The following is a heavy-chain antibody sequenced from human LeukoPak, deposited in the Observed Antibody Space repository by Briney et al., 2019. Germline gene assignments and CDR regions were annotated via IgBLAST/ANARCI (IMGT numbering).Heavy chain of an antibody. J-gene: IGHJ3*02. Sequence: SETLSLTCTVSGASITSYYWSWIRQPPGKGLEWLGYIYYSGSTNYNPSLKSRVTISADTSKNQFSLKVRSVTAADTAVYYCARVFGVVPAADDAFDIWGQGTMVTVSS. CDR1: GASITSYY. CDR3: ARVFGVVPAADDAFDI. V-gene: IGHV4-59*12. CDR2: IYYSGST. D-gene: IGHD2-2*01.